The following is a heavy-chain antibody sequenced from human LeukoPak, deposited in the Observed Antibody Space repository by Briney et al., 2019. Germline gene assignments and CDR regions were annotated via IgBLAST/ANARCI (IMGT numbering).Heavy chain of an antibody. CDR1: GYTFTGYD. Sequence: GASVTVSSTASGYTFTGYDMNCVRQAPGQGLEWMGWINPNSGGTNYAQKFQGRVTMTRDTSISTAYMELGRLRSDDTAVYYCAKGCDSIGYQLDDAFDIWGQGTMVTVSS. D-gene: IGHD3-22*01. CDR2: INPNSGGT. V-gene: IGHV1-2*02. CDR3: AKGCDSIGYQLDDAFDI. J-gene: IGHJ3*02.